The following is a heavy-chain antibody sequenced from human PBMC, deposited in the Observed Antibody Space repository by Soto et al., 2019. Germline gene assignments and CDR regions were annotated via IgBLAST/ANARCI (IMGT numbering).Heavy chain of an antibody. Sequence: ASVKVSCKASGYTFTSYDINWVRQATGQGLEWMGWMNPNSGNTGYAQKFQDRVTISVDTSKNQFSLKLSSVTAADTAVYYCARGLTRITMVRGGLSWFDPWGQGTLVTVSS. D-gene: IGHD3-10*01. CDR3: ARGLTRITMVRGGLSWFDP. J-gene: IGHJ5*02. V-gene: IGHV1-8*01. CDR1: GYTFTSYD. CDR2: MNPNSGNT.